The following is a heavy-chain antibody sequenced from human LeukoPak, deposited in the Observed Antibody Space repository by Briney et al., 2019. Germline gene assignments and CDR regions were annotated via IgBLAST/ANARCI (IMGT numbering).Heavy chain of an antibody. D-gene: IGHD3-22*01. J-gene: IGHJ4*02. V-gene: IGHV1-69*13. CDR1: GGTFSSYA. CDR2: IIPIFGTA. CDR3: ARGTAYDSSGYPTGESDY. Sequence: SVKVSCKASGGTFSSYAISWVRQAPGQGLEWMGGIIPIFGTANYAQKFQGRATITADESTSTAYMELSSLRSEDTAVYYCARGTAYDSSGYPTGESDYWGQGTLVTVSS.